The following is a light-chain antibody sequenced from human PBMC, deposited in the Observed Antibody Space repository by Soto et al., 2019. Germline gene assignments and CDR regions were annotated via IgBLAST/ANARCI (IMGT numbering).Light chain of an antibody. V-gene: IGKV1-39*01. J-gene: IGKJ2*01. CDR1: QNIRSY. CDR2: AAS. CDR3: QQNYSPPYT. Sequence: DIQVTQSPSSLPASIGDRVTITCRASQNIRSYLSWNRQKPGKAPQLLIYAASSLQGGVPSRFSGSVSGTEFTLTVTGLQSEDFATYYCQQNYSPPYTFGQGTKLEIK.